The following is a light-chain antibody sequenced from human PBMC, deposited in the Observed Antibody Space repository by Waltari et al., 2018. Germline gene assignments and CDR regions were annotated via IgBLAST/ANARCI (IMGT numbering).Light chain of an antibody. J-gene: IGKJ4*01. V-gene: IGKV3-15*01. CDR1: QSVSSN. Sequence: EIVMTQSPATLSVSPGERATLSCRASQSVSSNLAWYQQKPGQAPRLLIYGASTRAIGIPARFSGSGSGTEFTLTISSMQSEDFAVYYCQQYNNWPLTFGGGTKVEIK. CDR3: QQYNNWPLT. CDR2: GAS.